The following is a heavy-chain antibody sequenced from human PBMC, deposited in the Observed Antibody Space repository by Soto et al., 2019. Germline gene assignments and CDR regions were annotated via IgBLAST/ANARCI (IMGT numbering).Heavy chain of an antibody. Sequence: QVQLQESGPGVVKPSQTLSLTCTVSGGSFSSADYYWSWVRQPPGKGLEWIGYIYYTGSTFNNPSQKRRVAISIDTSTTQFTPTLSSVTAEATAVYYCARIHFGDEPSYYYYGMDVWGQGTTVTVS. CDR2: IYYTGST. D-gene: IGHD4-17*01. CDR1: GGSFSSADYY. V-gene: IGHV4-30-4*01. J-gene: IGHJ6*02. CDR3: ARIHFGDEPSYYYYGMDV.